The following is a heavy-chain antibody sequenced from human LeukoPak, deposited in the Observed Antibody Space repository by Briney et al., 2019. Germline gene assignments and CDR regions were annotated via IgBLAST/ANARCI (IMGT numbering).Heavy chain of an antibody. V-gene: IGHV3-21*01. D-gene: IGHD3-22*01. J-gene: IGHJ4*02. CDR1: GFTFSSYS. CDR2: ISSSSSYI. Sequence: GGSLRLSCAASGFTFSSYSMNWVRQAPGKGLEWVPSISSSSSYIYYADSVKGRFTISRDNAKNSLYLQMNSLRAEDTAVYYCARDDSTVGYYDSSGYYSGVYWGQGTLVTVSS. CDR3: ARDDSTVGYYDSSGYYSGVY.